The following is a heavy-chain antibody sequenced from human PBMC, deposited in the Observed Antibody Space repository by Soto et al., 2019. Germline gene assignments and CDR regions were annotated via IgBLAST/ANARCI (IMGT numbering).Heavy chain of an antibody. CDR2: LSSDGFGA. CDR1: GFSLSPYW. Sequence: PGGSLRLSCAASGFSLSPYWMHWVRQVPGRGLEWVARLSSDGFGAAYADSVKGRFFISSAIARNTLSLQMNSLRADDTAVSYCARDLGGYDYWGRGTSVTVSS. J-gene: IGHJ4*02. D-gene: IGHD3-16*01. CDR3: ARDLGGYDY. V-gene: IGHV3-74*03.